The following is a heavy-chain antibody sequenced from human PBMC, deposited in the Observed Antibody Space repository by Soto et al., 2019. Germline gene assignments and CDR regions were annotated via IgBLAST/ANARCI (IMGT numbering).Heavy chain of an antibody. V-gene: IGHV1-69*12. Sequence: QVRLVQSGAEVRKPGSSVKISCKASGDTFSNSAITWVRQAPGQGLEWVGGIIPIFGSTNYAQKFQGRVTITADESTSTAYMELSSLTSEDTAVYYCARDGDLRSDFWSGPLGGGWFDPWGQGTLVTVSS. CDR3: ARDGDLRSDFWSGPLGGGWFDP. D-gene: IGHD3-3*01. CDR1: GDTFSNSA. J-gene: IGHJ5*02. CDR2: IIPIFGST.